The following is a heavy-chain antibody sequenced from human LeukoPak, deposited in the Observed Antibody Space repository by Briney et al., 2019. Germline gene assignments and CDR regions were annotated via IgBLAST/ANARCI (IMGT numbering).Heavy chain of an antibody. V-gene: IGHV1-46*01. CDR2: INPSGDTT. CDR1: GYTFTRYY. Sequence: ASVKVSCKASGYTFTRYYIHWVRQAPGQGLEWMGIINPSGDTTVYAQKFQGSVTMTRDTSISTVYMGLSGLTSDDTAIYYCARYFAVPDGGGFDYWGQGTLVTVSS. J-gene: IGHJ4*02. D-gene: IGHD3-3*01. CDR3: ARYFAVPDGGGFDY.